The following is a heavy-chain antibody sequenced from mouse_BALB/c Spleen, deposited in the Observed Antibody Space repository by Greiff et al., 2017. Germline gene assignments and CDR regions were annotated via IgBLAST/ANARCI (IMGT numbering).Heavy chain of an antibody. CDR3: ARGITTAAWFAY. J-gene: IGHJ3*01. Sequence: VKVVESGAELVRPGSSVKISCKASGYAFSSYWMNWVKQRPGQGLEWIGQIYPGDGDTNYNGKFKGKATLTADKSSSTAYMQLSSLTSEDSAVYFCARGITTAAWFAYWGQGTLVTVAA. V-gene: IGHV1-80*01. CDR2: IYPGDGDT. D-gene: IGHD1-2*01. CDR1: GYAFSSYW.